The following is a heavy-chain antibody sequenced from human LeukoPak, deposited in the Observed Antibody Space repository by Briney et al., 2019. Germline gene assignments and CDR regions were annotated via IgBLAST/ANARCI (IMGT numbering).Heavy chain of an antibody. Sequence: GASVKVSCKASGYTFTTYYIHWVRQAPGQGLEWVGIIGPSAGSTTYTQKFQGRVTMTRDTSTSTVYMELRSLRSEDTAVYYCARVCASCYYFDYWGQGTLVTVSS. CDR3: ARVCASCYYFDY. CDR1: GYTFTTYY. CDR2: IGPSAGST. D-gene: IGHD2-2*01. V-gene: IGHV1-46*01. J-gene: IGHJ4*02.